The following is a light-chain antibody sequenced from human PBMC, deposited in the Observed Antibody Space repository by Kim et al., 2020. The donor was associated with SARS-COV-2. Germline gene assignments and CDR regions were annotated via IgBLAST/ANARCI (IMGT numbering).Light chain of an antibody. V-gene: IGLV6-57*04. Sequence: NFTLTQPHSVSESPGKTVTISCTRSSGSIARNYVQWYQQRPGSAPTTVIYEDNQRPSGVPDRFSGSIDSSSNSASLTISGLKTEDEADYYCQSYDSSNRGVFGGGTQLTVL. CDR3: QSYDSSNRGV. J-gene: IGLJ3*02. CDR1: SGSIARNY. CDR2: EDN.